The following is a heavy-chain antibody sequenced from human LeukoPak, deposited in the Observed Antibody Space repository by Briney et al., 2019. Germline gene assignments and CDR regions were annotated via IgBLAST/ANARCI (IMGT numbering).Heavy chain of an antibody. CDR2: ISGSSSHI. CDR1: GFTLSDYY. Sequence: PGGSLRLSCEASGFTLSDYYLGWIRQAPGKGLEWISYISGSSSHINYADSVKGRFTISRDNAKKSVYLQMDSLRVEDTAVYYCARDQIGSWWGQGTLVIVSS. CDR3: ARDQIGSW. J-gene: IGHJ4*02. D-gene: IGHD6-13*01. V-gene: IGHV3-11*06.